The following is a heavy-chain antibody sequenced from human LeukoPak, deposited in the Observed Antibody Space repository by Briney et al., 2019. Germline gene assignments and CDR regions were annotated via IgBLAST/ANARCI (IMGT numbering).Heavy chain of an antibody. CDR2: INPNTGNP. CDR3: ARAYQRLGGLSFPDQ. J-gene: IGHJ5*02. V-gene: IGHV7-4-1*02. D-gene: IGHD3-16*02. Sequence: GASVKVSCKASGYTFTSYAMNWVRQAPGQGLEWMGWINPNTGNPTYAQGFTGRFVFSLDTSVSTTYLQISSLKAEDTAVYYCARAYQRLGGLSFPDQWGQGTLVSVSS. CDR1: GYTFTSYA.